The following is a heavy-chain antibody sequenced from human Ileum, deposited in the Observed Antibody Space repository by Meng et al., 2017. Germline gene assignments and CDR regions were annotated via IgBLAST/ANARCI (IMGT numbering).Heavy chain of an antibody. CDR3: ASGGLDYSNYFPPPYYYYGMDV. V-gene: IGHV3-30*01. Sequence: GESLKISCAASGFTFSSYAMHWVRQAPGKGLEWVAVISYDGSNKYYADSVKGRFTISRDNSKNTLYLQMNSLRAEDTAVYYCASGGLDYSNYFPPPYYYYGMDVWGQGTTVTVSS. J-gene: IGHJ6*02. D-gene: IGHD4-11*01. CDR1: GFTFSSYA. CDR2: ISYDGSNK.